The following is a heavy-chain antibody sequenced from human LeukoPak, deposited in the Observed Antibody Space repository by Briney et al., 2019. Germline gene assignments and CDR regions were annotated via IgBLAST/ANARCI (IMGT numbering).Heavy chain of an antibody. Sequence: GGSLRLSCAASGFTFSSYAMHWVRQAPGKGLEWVAVISYDGSNKYYADSVKGRFTISRDNSKNTLYLQMNSLRAEDTAVYYCARDKAGMVRGVIIGNVFDYWGQGTLVTVSS. CDR1: GFTFSSYA. CDR2: ISYDGSNK. V-gene: IGHV3-30*04. D-gene: IGHD3-10*01. CDR3: ARDKAGMVRGVIIGNVFDY. J-gene: IGHJ4*02.